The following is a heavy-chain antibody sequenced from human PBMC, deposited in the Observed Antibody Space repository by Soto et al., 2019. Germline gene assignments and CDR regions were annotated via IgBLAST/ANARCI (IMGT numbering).Heavy chain of an antibody. Sequence: PGESLKISCQVSGYIFTSYWIGWVRQMPGKGLEWMGIIYPGDSDTRYSPSFQGQVTISADMSSNTAHLQWSSLKASDTAMYYCARTAAAGKYYYGMDVWGQGTTVTVSS. CDR1: GYIFTSYW. D-gene: IGHD6-13*01. CDR2: IYPGDSDT. CDR3: ARTAAAGKYYYGMDV. J-gene: IGHJ6*02. V-gene: IGHV5-51*01.